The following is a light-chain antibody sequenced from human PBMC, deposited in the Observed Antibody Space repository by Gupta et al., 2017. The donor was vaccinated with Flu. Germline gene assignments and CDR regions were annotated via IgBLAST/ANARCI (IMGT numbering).Light chain of an antibody. J-gene: IGLJ3*02. CDR1: NSNIGAHFD. CDR2: GNN. Sequence: QPVLTQPPSTSGAPGQRVTISCTGSNSNIGAHFDVPRYQQLPGTAPKLLVYGNNNRPSGGPDRFSGSKSGTSASLAITGLQAEDEADYYCQSYDSSLSGHWVFGGGTKLTVL. CDR3: QSYDSSLSGHWV. V-gene: IGLV1-40*01.